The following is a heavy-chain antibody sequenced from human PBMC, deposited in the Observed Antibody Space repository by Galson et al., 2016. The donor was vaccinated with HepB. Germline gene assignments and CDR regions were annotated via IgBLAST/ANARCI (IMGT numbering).Heavy chain of an antibody. Sequence: SLRLSCAGFGFIFSNYWMNWVRQAPGEGLEWVANIKQDGSEKDYVASVKGRFTISRDNARNSLYLQMNSLRAEDTAVYYCALYYYDSSGFVEYFQHWGQGTRVTVSS. V-gene: IGHV3-7*03. J-gene: IGHJ1*01. CDR3: ALYYYDSSGFVEYFQH. CDR2: IKQDGSEK. D-gene: IGHD3-22*01. CDR1: GFIFSNYW.